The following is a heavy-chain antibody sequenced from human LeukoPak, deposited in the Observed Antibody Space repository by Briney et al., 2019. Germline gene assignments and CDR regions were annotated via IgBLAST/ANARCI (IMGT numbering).Heavy chain of an antibody. D-gene: IGHD3-10*01. CDR1: GGSISSYY. CDR3: ARGGTRWVFDY. J-gene: IGHJ4*02. Sequence: SETLSLTCTVSGGSISSYYWSWIRQPPGKGLEWIGYIYYSGSTNYNPSLQSRVTTSVDTSKNQFSLNLSSVTAADTALYYCARGGTRWVFDYWGQGTLVTVSS. CDR2: IYYSGST. V-gene: IGHV4-59*01.